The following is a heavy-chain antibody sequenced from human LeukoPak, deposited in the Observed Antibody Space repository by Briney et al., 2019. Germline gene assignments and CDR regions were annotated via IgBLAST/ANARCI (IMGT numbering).Heavy chain of an antibody. D-gene: IGHD2/OR15-2a*01. CDR3: ARYALGEYPGGYFDY. CDR2: ISAYNGNT. CDR1: GYTFTSYG. Sequence: GASVKVSRKASGYTFTSYGISWVRQAPGQGLEWMGWISAYNGNTNYAQKLQGRVTMTTDTSTSTAYMELRSLRSDDTAVYYCARYALGEYPGGYFDYWGQGTLVTVSS. V-gene: IGHV1-18*01. J-gene: IGHJ4*02.